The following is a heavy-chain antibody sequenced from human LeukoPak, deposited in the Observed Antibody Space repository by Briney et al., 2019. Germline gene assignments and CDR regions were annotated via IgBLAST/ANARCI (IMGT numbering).Heavy chain of an antibody. CDR2: ISGSGGST. CDR3: ATGRDCSGGSCYSVY. Sequence: GGSLRLSCAASGFTFSSYAVSWVRQAPGKGLEWVSAISGSGGSTYYADSVKGRFTISRDNPKNTLYLQMNSLRAEDTAVYYCATGRDCSGGSCYSVYWGQGTLVTVSS. CDR1: GFTFSSYA. J-gene: IGHJ4*02. V-gene: IGHV3-23*01. D-gene: IGHD2-15*01.